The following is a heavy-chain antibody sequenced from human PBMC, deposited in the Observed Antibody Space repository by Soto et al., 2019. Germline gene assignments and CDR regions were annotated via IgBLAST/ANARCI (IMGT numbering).Heavy chain of an antibody. D-gene: IGHD3-22*01. Sequence: QVQLVQSGAEVKKPGSSVKVSCKASGGTFSSHALSWVRQAPGQGLEWMGGIIPIFGTVDYAQNFQGRVTITADESTTTAYMELSSLRSEDTAVYYCVFYYDSSGYYDAFDIWGQGTMVTVSS. J-gene: IGHJ3*02. CDR2: IIPIFGTV. CDR1: GGTFSSHA. V-gene: IGHV1-69*01. CDR3: VFYYDSSGYYDAFDI.